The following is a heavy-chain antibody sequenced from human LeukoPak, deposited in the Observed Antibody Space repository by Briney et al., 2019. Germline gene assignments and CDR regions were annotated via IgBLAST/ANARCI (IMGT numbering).Heavy chain of an antibody. CDR2: MNPNSGNT. CDR1: GYTFTSYD. V-gene: IGHV1-8*01. Sequence: ASVKVSCKASGYTFTSYDINWVRQATGQGLEWMGWMNPNSGNTSYAQKFQGRVTMTRNTSISTAYMELSSLRSDDTAVYYCARDGYGDYTDAFDIWGQGTMVTVSS. J-gene: IGHJ3*02. CDR3: ARDGYGDYTDAFDI. D-gene: IGHD4-17*01.